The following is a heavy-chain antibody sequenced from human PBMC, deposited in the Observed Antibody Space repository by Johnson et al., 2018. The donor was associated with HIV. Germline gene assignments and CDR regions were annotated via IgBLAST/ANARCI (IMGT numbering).Heavy chain of an antibody. Sequence: QVQLVESGGGLVKPGGSLRLSCAASGFTFSSYAMHWVRQAPGKGLEWVAVISYDGSNKYYADSVKGRFTISRDNSKNTLYLQMNSLRAEDTAVYYCARDPKRSGSYYKDAFDIWGQGTMVTVSS. CDR2: ISYDGSNK. CDR1: GFTFSSYA. D-gene: IGHD3-10*01. CDR3: ARDPKRSGSYYKDAFDI. V-gene: IGHV3-30*04. J-gene: IGHJ3*02.